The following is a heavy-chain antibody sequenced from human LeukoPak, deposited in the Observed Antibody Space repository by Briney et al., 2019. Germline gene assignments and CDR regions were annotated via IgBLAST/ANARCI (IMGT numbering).Heavy chain of an antibody. V-gene: IGHV2-5*02. CDR2: IHWDDDK. D-gene: IGHD3-22*01. Sequence: KVSGPTLVKPSQTLTLTCSFSGFSLSHSAVGVVWIRQPPGKALDWLAVIHWDDDKRFSRSLKSRLTITNDTARNQVVLNLSNLDPVDTATYHCARTRSRGHYDAFDVWGQGTMVTVSS. J-gene: IGHJ3*01. CDR1: GFSLSHSAVG. CDR3: ARTRSRGHYDAFDV.